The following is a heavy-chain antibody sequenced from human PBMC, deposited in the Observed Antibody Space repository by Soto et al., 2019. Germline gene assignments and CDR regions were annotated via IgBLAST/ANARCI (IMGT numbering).Heavy chain of an antibody. Sequence: GGSLRLSCAASGFTFSSYGMHWVRQAPGKGLEWVAVMSYDGSNKYYADSVKGRFTISRDNSKNTLYLEMNSLRAEDTAVYYCARESEDLTSNFDYWGQGTLVTVSS. CDR3: ARESEDLTSNFDY. CDR2: MSYDGSNK. V-gene: IGHV3-30*03. J-gene: IGHJ4*02. CDR1: GFTFSSYG.